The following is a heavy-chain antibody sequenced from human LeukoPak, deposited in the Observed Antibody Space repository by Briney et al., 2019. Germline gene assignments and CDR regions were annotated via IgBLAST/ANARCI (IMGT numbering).Heavy chain of an antibody. CDR3: ARGSSGGYFDWFNWFDP. CDR2: IYISGST. J-gene: IGHJ5*02. V-gene: IGHV4-61*02. Sequence: SQTLSLTCTVSGGSISSGSYFWSWIRQPAGKGLEWIGRIYISGSTNYNPSLKSRVSISVDMSKNQFSLKLSSVTAADTAVYYCARGSSGGYFDWFNWFDPWGQGTLVTVSS. D-gene: IGHD3-9*01. CDR1: GGSISSGSYF.